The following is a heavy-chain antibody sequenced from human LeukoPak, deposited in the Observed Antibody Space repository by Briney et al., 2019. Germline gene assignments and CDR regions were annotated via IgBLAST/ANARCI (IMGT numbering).Heavy chain of an antibody. CDR3: ARVMEVGAVDY. Sequence: SETLSLTCPVSGGSISSSSYYWGWIRQPPGKGLEWIGTIYYTARTDYNPSLKSRVTIAMDKSKNQFSLKLSSVTAADTAVYYCARVMEVGAVDYWGQGTLVTVSS. J-gene: IGHJ4*02. CDR1: GGSISSSSYY. CDR2: IYYTART. D-gene: IGHD1-26*01. V-gene: IGHV4-39*07.